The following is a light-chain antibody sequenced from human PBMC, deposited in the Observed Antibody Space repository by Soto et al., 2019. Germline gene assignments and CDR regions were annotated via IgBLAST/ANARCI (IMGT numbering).Light chain of an antibody. Sequence: DFQMTQSPSSLPASVGDRVTITCRASLSITNYLNWYQQKPGKAPRLLIYAPSILQSGVPPRFSGSGFGTEFTLIISSLQPEDFATYYCQQSYSTPHPFGRGTKVEIK. V-gene: IGKV1-39*01. CDR1: LSITNY. J-gene: IGKJ2*01. CDR2: APS. CDR3: QQSYSTPHP.